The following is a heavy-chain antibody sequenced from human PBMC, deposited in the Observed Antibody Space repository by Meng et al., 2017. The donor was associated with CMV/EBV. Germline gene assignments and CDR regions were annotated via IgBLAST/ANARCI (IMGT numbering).Heavy chain of an antibody. Sequence: ASVKVSCKASGYTFTSYYMHWVRQAPGQGLEWMGIINPSGGSTSYAQKFQGRVTMTRDTSISTAYMELSRLRSDDTAVYYCAKGDIVVVPAVYYYGMDVWGQGTTVTVSS. D-gene: IGHD2-2*01. J-gene: IGHJ6*02. CDR2: INPSGGST. V-gene: IGHV1-46*01. CDR1: GYTFTSYY. CDR3: AKGDIVVVPAVYYYGMDV.